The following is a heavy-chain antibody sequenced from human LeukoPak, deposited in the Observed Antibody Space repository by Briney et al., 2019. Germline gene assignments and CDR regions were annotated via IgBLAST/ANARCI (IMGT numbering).Heavy chain of an antibody. Sequence: VGSLRLSCAASGFTFSSYGMHWVRQAPGKGLEWVAVIGYNGSNKYYADSVKGRFTISRYNSKNTLYLQMNSLRAEDTAVYYCAKPGGRDGYNFDFDYWGQGTLVTVSS. CDR3: AKPGGRDGYNFDFDY. CDR1: GFTFSSYG. D-gene: IGHD5-24*01. V-gene: IGHV3-33*06. J-gene: IGHJ4*02. CDR2: IGYNGSNK.